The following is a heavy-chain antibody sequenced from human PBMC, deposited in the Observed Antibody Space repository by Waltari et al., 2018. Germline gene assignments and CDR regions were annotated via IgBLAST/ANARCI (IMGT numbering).Heavy chain of an antibody. CDR1: GFSFSSNG. J-gene: IGHJ4*02. D-gene: IGHD1-1*01. V-gene: IGHV3-33*01. CDR2: LRYDGTAQ. Sequence: QVQLVESGGGAVQPGTSLRLSCAASGFSFSSNGMHWVSQAPGKVLEWVSVLRYDGTAQNYAASLKGRFTISRDNAKNMLYLHMNGLRAEDSAVYYCAREYWTNGRCPDFWGQGTMVTVSS. CDR3: AREYWTNGRCPDF.